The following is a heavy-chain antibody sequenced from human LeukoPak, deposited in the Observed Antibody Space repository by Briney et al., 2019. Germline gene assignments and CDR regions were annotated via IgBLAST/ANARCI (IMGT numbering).Heavy chain of an antibody. J-gene: IGHJ3*02. Sequence: SSETLSLTXTVSSGSISSYYWSWIRQPPGKGLEWIGYIYYSGSTNYNPSLKSRVTISVDTSKNQFSLKLSSVTAADTAVYYCARDHTYYDILTGYSFGAFDIWGQGTMVTVSS. CDR1: SGSISSYY. CDR3: ARDHTYYDILTGYSFGAFDI. V-gene: IGHV4-59*01. CDR2: IYYSGST. D-gene: IGHD3-9*01.